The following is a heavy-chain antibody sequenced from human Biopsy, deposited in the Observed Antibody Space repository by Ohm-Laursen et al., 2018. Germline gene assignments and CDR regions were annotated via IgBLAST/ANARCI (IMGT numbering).Heavy chain of an antibody. Sequence: SVKVSCKASGGTFQKYGVTWVRQAPGQGLEWMGGIIPMLGTVQYARKLRGRVTITADKPTSTAYMELTSLRSDDTAVYYCARDALGGGSYRFFYWGQGSLVTVSS. J-gene: IGHJ4*02. CDR2: IIPMLGTV. V-gene: IGHV1-69*10. CDR3: ARDALGGGSYRFFY. CDR1: GGTFQKYG. D-gene: IGHD1-26*01.